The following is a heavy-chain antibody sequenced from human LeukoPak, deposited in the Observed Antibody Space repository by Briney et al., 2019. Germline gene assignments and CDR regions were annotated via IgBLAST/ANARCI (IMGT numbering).Heavy chain of an antibody. D-gene: IGHD6-19*01. V-gene: IGHV1-46*01. CDR1: GYIFTSYH. CDR2: INPNSCSA. J-gene: IGHJ4*02. CDR3: ARGLYSGWYVY. Sequence: ASVKVSCKASGYIFTSYHMHWVRQAPGQALEWMGIINPNSCSASYSQEFQGRVTMTRDTSTSTVYMELSSLRSEDTAVYYCARGLYSGWYVYWGQGTLVTVSS.